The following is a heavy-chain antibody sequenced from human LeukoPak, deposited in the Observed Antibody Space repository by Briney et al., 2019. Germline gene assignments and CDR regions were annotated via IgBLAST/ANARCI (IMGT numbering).Heavy chain of an antibody. CDR3: ARIPIAVAGVSYYYYMDV. Sequence: GASVKVSCKASGYTFTSYDINWVRQAIGQGLEWMGWMNPNSGNTGYAQKFQGRVTMTRNTSISTAYMELSSLRSEDTAVYYCARIPIAVAGVSYYYYMDVWGKGTTVTVSS. D-gene: IGHD6-19*01. CDR2: MNPNSGNT. CDR1: GYTFTSYD. V-gene: IGHV1-8*01. J-gene: IGHJ6*03.